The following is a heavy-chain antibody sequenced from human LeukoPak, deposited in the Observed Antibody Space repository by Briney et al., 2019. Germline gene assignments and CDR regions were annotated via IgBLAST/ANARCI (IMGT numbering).Heavy chain of an antibody. CDR2: IWYDGSNK. CDR1: GFTFSSYG. D-gene: IGHD6-6*01. V-gene: IGHV3-33*06. CDR3: AKDSWSSST. J-gene: IGHJ4*02. Sequence: GGSLRLSCAASGFTFSSYGMHWVRQAPGKGREWVAVIWYDGSNKYYADSVKGRFTISRDNSKNTLYLQMNSLRAEDTAVYYCAKDSWSSSTWGQGTLVTVSS.